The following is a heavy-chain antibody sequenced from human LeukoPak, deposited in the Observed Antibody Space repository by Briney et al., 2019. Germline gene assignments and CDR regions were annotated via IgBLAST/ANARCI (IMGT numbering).Heavy chain of an antibody. Sequence: ASVKVSCKASGYTFTGYYMHWVRQAPGQGLEWMGWINPNSGGTNYAQKFQGRVTMIRDTSISTAYMELSRLRSDDTAVRYCARGRSYDFWSGYSGPDAFDIWGQGTMVTVSS. V-gene: IGHV1-2*02. CDR3: ARGRSYDFWSGYSGPDAFDI. CDR1: GYTFTGYY. J-gene: IGHJ3*02. CDR2: INPNSGGT. D-gene: IGHD3-3*01.